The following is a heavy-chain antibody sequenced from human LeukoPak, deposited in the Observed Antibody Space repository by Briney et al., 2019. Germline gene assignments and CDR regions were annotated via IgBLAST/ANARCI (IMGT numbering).Heavy chain of an antibody. J-gene: IGHJ5*02. CDR3: ASFLPYWFDP. D-gene: IGHD3-3*01. CDR2: INQSGST. V-gene: IGHV4-34*01. Sequence: SETLSLTCAVYGGSFSGYYWSWIRQPPGKGLEWIGEINQSGSTNYNPSLKSRVTISVDTSKNQFSLKLSSVTAADTAVYYCASFLPYWFDPWGQGTLVTVSS. CDR1: GGSFSGYY.